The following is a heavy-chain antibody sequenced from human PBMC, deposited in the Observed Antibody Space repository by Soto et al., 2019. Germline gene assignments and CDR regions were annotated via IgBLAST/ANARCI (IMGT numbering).Heavy chain of an antibody. CDR3: ARVKPRGEADGLYGMDV. CDR1: GGTFSSYA. CDR2: IIPIFGTA. D-gene: IGHD6-13*01. V-gene: IGHV1-69*13. J-gene: IGHJ6*02. Sequence: SVKVSCKASGGTFSSYAISWVRQAPGQGLEWMGGIIPIFGTANYAQKFQGRVTITADESTSTAYMELSSLRSEDTAVYYCARVKPRGEADGLYGMDVWGQGTTVTVSS.